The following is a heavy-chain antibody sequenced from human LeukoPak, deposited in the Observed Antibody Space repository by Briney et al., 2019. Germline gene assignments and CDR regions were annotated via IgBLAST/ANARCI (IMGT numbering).Heavy chain of an antibody. Sequence: SESLSLTCTVSGGSISSGDYYWSSIRQPPGKGLEWIGHIYHSGITYYNPSLKSRVTFLVDTSKNQFSLKVNSVTAADTAVYHCARARAYSSSGYYFDYWGQGTLVTVSS. CDR1: GGSISSGDYY. CDR2: IYHSGIT. V-gene: IGHV4-30-4*08. CDR3: ARARAYSSSGYYFDY. D-gene: IGHD6-13*01. J-gene: IGHJ4*02.